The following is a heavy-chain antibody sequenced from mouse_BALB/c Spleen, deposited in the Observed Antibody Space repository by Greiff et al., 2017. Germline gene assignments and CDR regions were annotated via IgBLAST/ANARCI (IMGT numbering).Heavy chain of an antibody. J-gene: IGHJ4*01. V-gene: IGHV5-12-1*01. Sequence: EVHLVESGGGLVKPGGSLKLSCAASGFAFSSYDMSWVRQTPEQSLEWVAFISSGGGSTYYPDTVKGRFTISRDNAKNTLYLQMSSLKSEDTAMYYCARHGHYDYEDAMDYWGQGTSVTVSS. CDR2: ISSGGGST. CDR3: ARHGHYDYEDAMDY. D-gene: IGHD2-4*01. CDR1: GFAFSSYD.